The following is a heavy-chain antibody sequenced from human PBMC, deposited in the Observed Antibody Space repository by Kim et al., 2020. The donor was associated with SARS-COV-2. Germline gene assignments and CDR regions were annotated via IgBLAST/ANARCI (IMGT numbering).Heavy chain of an antibody. D-gene: IGHD6-13*01. Sequence: GRFTISRDNAKNSLYLQMNSLRAEDTAVYYCARDLRFIAAAAYYYYGMDVWGQGTTVTVSS. V-gene: IGHV3-11*06. J-gene: IGHJ6*02. CDR3: ARDLRFIAAAAYYYYGMDV.